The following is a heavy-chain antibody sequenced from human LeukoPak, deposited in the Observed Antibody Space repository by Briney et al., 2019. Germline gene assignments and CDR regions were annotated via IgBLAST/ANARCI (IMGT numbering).Heavy chain of an antibody. D-gene: IGHD2/OR15-2a*01. CDR1: GFSFVSYA. CDR2: IWSDGTNK. V-gene: IGHV3-30*02. Sequence: GGSLRLSCAASGFSFVSYAMHWVRQTPGKGLEWVALIWSDGTNKYYGDSVKGRFTISRDNSKNTLYLQMNGLRAEDTAVYYCAKDLLNYWGQGTLVTVSS. J-gene: IGHJ4*02. CDR3: AKDLLNY.